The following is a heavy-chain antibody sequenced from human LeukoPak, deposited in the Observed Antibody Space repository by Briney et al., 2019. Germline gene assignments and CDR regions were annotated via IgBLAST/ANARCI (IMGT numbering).Heavy chain of an antibody. CDR2: VSGSCGST. J-gene: IGHJ4*02. V-gene: IGHV3-23*01. CDR3: AKAQDIVVVPGGVFDY. D-gene: IGHD2-2*01. Sequence: WGSLRLSCAASGFTFSSYAMSWVRQAPGKGLEWVSAVSGSCGSTYYADSVKGRFTISRDNSKTPLYLQMNSLRAEDTAVYYCAKAQDIVVVPGGVFDYWGQGTLVTVYS. CDR1: GFTFSSYA.